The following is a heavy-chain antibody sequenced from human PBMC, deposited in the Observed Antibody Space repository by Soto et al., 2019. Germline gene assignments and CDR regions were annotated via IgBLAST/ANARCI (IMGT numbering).Heavy chain of an antibody. V-gene: IGHV6-1*01. D-gene: IGHD2-15*01. J-gene: IGHJ6*01. Sequence: SQTLSLTCAISGDSFSSNSAAWNWIRQSPSRGFEWLGRTYYRSKWYNDYAVSVKSRITINPDTSKNQFSLQLNSVTPEDTAVYYCARDDCSGGSCLYGMDVWGQGTTVTVSS. CDR2: TYYRSKWYN. CDR3: ARDDCSGGSCLYGMDV. CDR1: GDSFSSNSAA.